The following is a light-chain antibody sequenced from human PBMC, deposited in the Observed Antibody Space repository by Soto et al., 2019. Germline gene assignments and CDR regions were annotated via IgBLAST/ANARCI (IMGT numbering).Light chain of an antibody. CDR2: GAS. V-gene: IGKV3-20*01. CDR3: QQYGSSPLT. CDR1: QSVSSSF. Sequence: EIVLTQSPATLSLSPGERATLSCRASQSVSSSFLAWYQQRPGQAPRLLIYGASSRATGIPDRFSGGGSGTDFTLTISRLEPEDFAVYYCQQYGSSPLTFGQGTKVDI. J-gene: IGKJ1*01.